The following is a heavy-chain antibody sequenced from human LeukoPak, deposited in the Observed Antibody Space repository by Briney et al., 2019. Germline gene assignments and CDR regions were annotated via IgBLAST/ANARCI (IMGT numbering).Heavy chain of an antibody. Sequence: PGRSLRLSCAASGFTFSSYTMHWVRQAPGKGLEWVAVISYDESNKFYADSVKGRFTISRDNSKNTLSLQMNSLRAEDTAVYYCARGWVDDYFDYWGQGTLVTVSS. CDR1: GFTFSSYT. J-gene: IGHJ4*02. D-gene: IGHD6-13*01. V-gene: IGHV3-30-3*01. CDR3: ARGWVDDYFDY. CDR2: ISYDESNK.